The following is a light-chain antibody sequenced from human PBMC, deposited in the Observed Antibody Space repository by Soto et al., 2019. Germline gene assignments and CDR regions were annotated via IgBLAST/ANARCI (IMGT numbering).Light chain of an antibody. CDR2: EVS. V-gene: IGLV2-8*01. CDR3: TSYAGSNNLV. CDR1: MRDVGAYNL. J-gene: IGLJ3*02. Sequence: QSALTQPASVSGSPGQSITISCAGTMRDVGAYNLVSWYQQHPGRAPQLIIYEVSKRPSGVPDRFSGSKSGNTASLTVSGLQAEDEADYYCTSYAGSNNLVFAGGTKVTVL.